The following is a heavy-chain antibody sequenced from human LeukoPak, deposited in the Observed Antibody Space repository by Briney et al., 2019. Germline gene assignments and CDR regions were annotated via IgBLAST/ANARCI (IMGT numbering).Heavy chain of an antibody. CDR1: GGSISRSNW. Sequence: PSETLSLTCAVSGGSISRSNWWSWVRQAPGKGLEWIGEIYDNGSTNYNPSLKSRVTISVDKSKNQFSLKLSSVTAADTAVYYCARGYCTNAVCSLGPTQAWGQGTLVTVSS. J-gene: IGHJ4*02. CDR3: ARGYCTNAVCSLGPTQA. D-gene: IGHD2-8*01. V-gene: IGHV4-4*02. CDR2: IYDNGST.